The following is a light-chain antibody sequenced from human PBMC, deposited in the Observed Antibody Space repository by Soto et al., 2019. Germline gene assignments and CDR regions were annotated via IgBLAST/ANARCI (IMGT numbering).Light chain of an antibody. Sequence: EIVLTQSPATLSLSPGERATLSCRASQSVSSYLAWYQQKPGQAPRLLIYGASNRATGIPARFSGSGSGTDFTLTISSLEPEDFAVYYCQQRSNWPITFGQGIRLEIK. J-gene: IGKJ5*01. CDR2: GAS. CDR3: QQRSNWPIT. V-gene: IGKV3-11*01. CDR1: QSVSSY.